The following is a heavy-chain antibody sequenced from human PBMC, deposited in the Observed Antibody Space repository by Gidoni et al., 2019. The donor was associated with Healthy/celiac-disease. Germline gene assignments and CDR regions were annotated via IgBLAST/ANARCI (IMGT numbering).Heavy chain of an antibody. D-gene: IGHD3-22*01. CDR3: ARAGHYYYDSSGYQSGVGLYYYYYGMDV. J-gene: IGHJ6*02. CDR1: GGSVRRGSYY. CDR2: IYYSWST. Sequence: QVQLQESGPGLVKPSEPLSLTCTVSGGSVRRGSYYSTWIRPPPGKGLEWIGYIYYSWSTNDNPSLKSRVTIAVDTSKNQFSLKLSSVTAADTAVYYCARAGHYYYDSSGYQSGVGLYYYYYGMDVWGQGTTVTVSS. V-gene: IGHV4-61*01.